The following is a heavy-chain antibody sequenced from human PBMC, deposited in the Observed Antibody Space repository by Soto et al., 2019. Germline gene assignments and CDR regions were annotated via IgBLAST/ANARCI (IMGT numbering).Heavy chain of an antibody. Sequence: QVQLVESRGGVVQPGRSLRLSCAASGFTFSSYAMHWVRQAPGKGLEWVAVISYDGSNKYYADSVKGRFTISRDNSKNTLNLKMNSWRGEDPAVNSCARNGGVIVGVVAAPHHSYGMAVWGKGPRSPSPQ. J-gene: IGHJ6*04. V-gene: IGHV3-30-3*01. CDR1: GFTFSSYA. CDR2: ISYDGSNK. CDR3: ARNGGVIVGVVAAPHHSYGMAV. D-gene: IGHD2-15*01.